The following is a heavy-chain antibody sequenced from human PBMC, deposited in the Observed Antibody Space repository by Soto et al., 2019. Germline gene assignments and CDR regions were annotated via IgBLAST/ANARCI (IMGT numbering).Heavy chain of an antibody. CDR3: ARQLAYCGGYCFTEPVDY. CDR2: INPNSGDT. CDR1: GYTFTSYY. Sequence: QAQLVQSGAEVKKPETSVKVSCEASGYTFTSYYMHWVRQAPGQGLEWMGWINPNSGDTKYAQKFRGRVTMTRDTSITTAYMEVKMLTSDDTAVYYCARQLAYCGGYCFTEPVDYWGQGTLVTVSS. V-gene: IGHV1-2*02. D-gene: IGHD2-21*02. J-gene: IGHJ4*02.